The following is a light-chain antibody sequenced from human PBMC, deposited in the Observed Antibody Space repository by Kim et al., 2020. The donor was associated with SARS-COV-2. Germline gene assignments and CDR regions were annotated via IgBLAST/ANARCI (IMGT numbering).Light chain of an antibody. CDR1: QSVSSY. V-gene: IGKV3-11*01. CDR2: DAS. Sequence: EIVLTQSPATLSLSPGERATLSCRASQSVSSYLAWYQQKPGQAPRLLIYDASNRATGIPARFSGSGSGTDFTLTISSLEPEDFAVYYCQQRSNWPPLFGGGTKVEI. CDR3: QQRSNWPPL. J-gene: IGKJ4*01.